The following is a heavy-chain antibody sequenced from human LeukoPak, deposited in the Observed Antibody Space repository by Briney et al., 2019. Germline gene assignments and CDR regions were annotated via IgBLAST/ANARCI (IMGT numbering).Heavy chain of an antibody. D-gene: IGHD2-15*01. V-gene: IGHV3-48*03. CDR2: VSSSGSTI. J-gene: IGHJ6*03. CDR1: GFTFSSYE. CDR3: ARVLRYCSGGNCYSGGLGYMDV. Sequence: PGGSLRLSCAASGFTFSSYEMNWVRQAPGKGLEWASYVSSSGSTIYYADSVKGRFTISRDNAKNSLFLQMNSLRAEGTAVYYCARVLRYCSGGNCYSGGLGYMDVWGKGTTVTISS.